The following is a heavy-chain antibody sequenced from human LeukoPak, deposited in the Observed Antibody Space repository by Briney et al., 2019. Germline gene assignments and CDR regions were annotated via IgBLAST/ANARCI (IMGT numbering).Heavy chain of an antibody. Sequence: GGSLRLSCAASGFTFSIYGMHWVRQAPGKGLEWVAVISYDGSNKYYADSVKGRFTISRDNSKNTLYLQMNSLRAEDTAVYYCAKDGGTYYFDYWGQGTLVTVSS. D-gene: IGHD3-3*01. CDR2: ISYDGSNK. CDR1: GFTFSIYG. CDR3: AKDGGTYYFDY. J-gene: IGHJ4*02. V-gene: IGHV3-30*18.